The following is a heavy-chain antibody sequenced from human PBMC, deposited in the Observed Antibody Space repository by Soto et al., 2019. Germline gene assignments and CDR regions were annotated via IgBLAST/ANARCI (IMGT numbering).Heavy chain of an antibody. Sequence: QVRLVQSGAEVKKPGASVKVSCKASGYTFTSYAMHWVRQAPGQRLEWMGWINAGNGNTKYSQKFQRRVTITSDTYASTAYMELSSLRSEDTAVYYCARDRSLLYYFDYWGQGTLVTVSS. V-gene: IGHV1-3*01. CDR2: INAGNGNT. CDR3: ARDRSLLYYFDY. CDR1: GYTFTSYA. J-gene: IGHJ4*02.